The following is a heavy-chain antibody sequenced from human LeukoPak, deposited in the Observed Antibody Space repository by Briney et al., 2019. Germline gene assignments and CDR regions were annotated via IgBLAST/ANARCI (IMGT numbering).Heavy chain of an antibody. D-gene: IGHD3-22*01. CDR3: NYYYYDSSGYYLGDAFDI. CDR2: INHSGST. V-gene: IGHV4-34*01. CDR1: GGSFSGYY. Sequence: SETLSLTCAVYGGSFSGYYWSWIRQPPGKGLEWIGEINHSGSTNYNPSLKSRVTISVDTSKDQFSLKLSSVTAADTAVYYCNYYYYDSSGYYLGDAFDIWGQGTMVTVSS. J-gene: IGHJ3*02.